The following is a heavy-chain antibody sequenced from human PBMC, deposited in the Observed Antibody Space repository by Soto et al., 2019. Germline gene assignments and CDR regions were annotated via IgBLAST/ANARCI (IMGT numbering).Heavy chain of an antibody. D-gene: IGHD1-7*01. Sequence: SRPTREHPTQTLTLTGNFSGFSLSTSGMCVSWIRQPPGKALEWLALIDWDDDKYYSTSLKTRLTISKDTSKNQVVLTMTNMDPVDTATYYCARIRNYVRFDPWGQGTLVTVSS. CDR1: GFSLSTSGMC. CDR2: IDWDDDK. CDR3: ARIRNYVRFDP. V-gene: IGHV2-70*01. J-gene: IGHJ5*02.